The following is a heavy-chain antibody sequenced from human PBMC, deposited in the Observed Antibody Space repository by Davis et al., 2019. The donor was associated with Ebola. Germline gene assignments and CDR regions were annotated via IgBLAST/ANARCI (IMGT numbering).Heavy chain of an antibody. J-gene: IGHJ6*02. Sequence: GGSLRLSCAASGITFSSTWMSCVRQAPGKGLEWVANIKQYGSEKYYVDSVKGRFTISRDNAKNSLYLQMNSLRAEDTAVYYCARDFYVPTAAGMDVWGQGTTVTVSS. CDR3: ARDFYVPTAAGMDV. V-gene: IGHV3-7*01. CDR2: IKQYGSEK. D-gene: IGHD2-2*01. CDR1: GITFSSTW.